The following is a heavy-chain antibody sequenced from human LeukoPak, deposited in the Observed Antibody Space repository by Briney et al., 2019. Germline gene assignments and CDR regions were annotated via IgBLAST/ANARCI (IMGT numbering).Heavy chain of an antibody. CDR1: GGSFSGYY. Sequence: SETLSLTCAVYGGSFSGYYWSWIRQPPGKGLEWMGEINHSGSTNYNPSLKSRVTISVDTSKNQFSLKLSSVTAADTAVYYCAMQCSGGSCYHDLTDYWGQGTLVTVSS. D-gene: IGHD2-15*01. CDR2: INHSGST. V-gene: IGHV4-34*01. J-gene: IGHJ4*02. CDR3: AMQCSGGSCYHDLTDY.